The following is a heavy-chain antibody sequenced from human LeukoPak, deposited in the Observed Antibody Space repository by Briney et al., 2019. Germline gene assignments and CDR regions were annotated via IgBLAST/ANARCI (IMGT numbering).Heavy chain of an antibody. CDR1: GFTFSSLD. Sequence: GGSLSLSCAASGFTFSSLDTGWVRQAPGKGLEWVSGISASGSNTFYADSVKSRFTISRDNSKNTLYLQMSSLRAEDTAIYYCAKDSVRSGGWFYFDNWGQGTLVSVS. CDR3: AKDSVRSGGWFYFDN. J-gene: IGHJ4*02. CDR2: ISASGSNT. V-gene: IGHV3-23*01. D-gene: IGHD6-19*01.